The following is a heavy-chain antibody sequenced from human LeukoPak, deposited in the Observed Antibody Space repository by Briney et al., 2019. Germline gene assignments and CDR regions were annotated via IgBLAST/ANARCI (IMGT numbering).Heavy chain of an antibody. CDR3: ASHSWRRWLQLREDY. V-gene: IGHV3-23*01. CDR2: ISGSGGST. Sequence: GGSLRLSCAASGFTFSSYAMSWVRQAPGKGLEWVSAISGSGGSTYYADSVKGRFTISRDNSKNTLYLQMNSLRAEDTAVYYCASHSWRRWLQLREDYWGQGTLVTVSS. D-gene: IGHD5-24*01. J-gene: IGHJ4*02. CDR1: GFTFSSYA.